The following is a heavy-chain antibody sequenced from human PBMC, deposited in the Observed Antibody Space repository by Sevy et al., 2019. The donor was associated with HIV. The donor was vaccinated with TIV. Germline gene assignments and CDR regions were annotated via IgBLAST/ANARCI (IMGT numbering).Heavy chain of an antibody. J-gene: IGHJ5*02. CDR1: GFTFSSYA. CDR3: ARDPVYDFWSGRSWFDP. Sequence: GGSLRLSCAASGFTFSSYAMHWVRQAPGKGLEWVAVISYDGSNKYYADSVKGRFTTSRDNSKNMLYLQMSSLRAEDTAVYYCARDPVYDFWSGRSWFDPWGQGTLVTVSS. D-gene: IGHD3-3*01. CDR2: ISYDGSNK. V-gene: IGHV3-30-3*01.